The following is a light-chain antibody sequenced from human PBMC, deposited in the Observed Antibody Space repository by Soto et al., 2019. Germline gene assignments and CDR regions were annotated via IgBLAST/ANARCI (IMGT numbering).Light chain of an antibody. CDR2: WAS. V-gene: IGKV4-1*01. CDR1: QSVLSTSNNERY. Sequence: DIVLTQSPDSLAVSLGERATINCKSSQSVLSTSNNERYLAWYQPKPGQPPKLLISWASTRESGVPDRFSGSGSGTDFTLTISSLQAEDVAVYYCQQYYSTPPTFGQGTKVEIK. CDR3: QQYYSTPPT. J-gene: IGKJ1*01.